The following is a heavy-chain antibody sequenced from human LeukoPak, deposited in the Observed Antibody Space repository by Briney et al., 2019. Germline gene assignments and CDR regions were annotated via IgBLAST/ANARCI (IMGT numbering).Heavy chain of an antibody. CDR1: GGSISRSW. J-gene: IGHJ4*02. D-gene: IGHD5-18*01. CDR3: AKDLSDPVMVIES. V-gene: IGHV3-23*01. CDR2: ISGSGGST. Sequence: PSGTLSLTCAVSGGSISRSWWSWVRQAPGKGLEWVSGISGSGGSTYYADSVKGRLTISRDNSKNTLYLQMNSLRAEDTAVYYCAKDLSDPVMVIESWGQGTLVTVSS.